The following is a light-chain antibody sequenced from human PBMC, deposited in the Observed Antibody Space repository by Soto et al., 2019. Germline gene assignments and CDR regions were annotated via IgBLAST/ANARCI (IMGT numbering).Light chain of an antibody. Sequence: QSVLTQPASVSGSPGQSITISCTGTSSDVGSYNLVSWYQQHPGKAPKLMIYEGSKRPSGVSNRFSGSKSGNTASLTISGLQAEDEADYYCCSYAGSRTWAFRTGTKVTVL. V-gene: IGLV2-23*01. CDR2: EGS. J-gene: IGLJ1*01. CDR1: SSDVGSYNL. CDR3: CSYAGSRTWA.